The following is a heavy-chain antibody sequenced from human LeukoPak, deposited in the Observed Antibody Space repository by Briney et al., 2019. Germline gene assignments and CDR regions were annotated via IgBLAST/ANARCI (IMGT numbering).Heavy chain of an antibody. V-gene: IGHV4-59*12. CDR3: ARDAPRWWFDP. Sequence: PSETLSLTCTVSGGSISSYYWSWIRQPPGKGLEWIGYIYYSGSTNYNPSLKSRVTISVDTSKNQFSLKLSSVTAADTAVYYCARDAPRWWFDPWGQGTLVTVSS. J-gene: IGHJ5*02. CDR2: IYYSGST. CDR1: GGSISSYY. D-gene: IGHD4-23*01.